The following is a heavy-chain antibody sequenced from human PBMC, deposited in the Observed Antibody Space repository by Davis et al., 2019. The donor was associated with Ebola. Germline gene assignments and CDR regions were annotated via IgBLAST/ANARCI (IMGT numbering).Heavy chain of an antibody. V-gene: IGHV1-18*04. D-gene: IGHD2-15*01. CDR1: GYTFTSYG. CDR3: ARVSRFSQVARDYFDL. J-gene: IGHJ4*02. CDR2: ISANTGDT. Sequence: ASVKVSCKASGYTFTSYGITWVRQAPGQGLEWMGWISANTGDTNYAQKLQGRVTMTTDTSTNTAYMELRNLRSDDTAVYYCARVSRFSQVARDYFDLWGQGTLVTVSS.